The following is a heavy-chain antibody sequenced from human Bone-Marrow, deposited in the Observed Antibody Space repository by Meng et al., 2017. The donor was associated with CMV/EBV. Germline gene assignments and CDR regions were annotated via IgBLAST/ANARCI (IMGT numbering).Heavy chain of an antibody. V-gene: IGHV3-23*01. CDR2: ISGSGGST. J-gene: IGHJ6*02. D-gene: IGHD2-2*01. CDR3: AVVPAAKGSYYYYGMDV. Sequence: GESLKISCAASGFTFSSYAMSWVRQAPGKGLEWVSAISGSGGSTYYADSVKGRFTIARDNSKNTQYLQMNSLRVEDTAVYYCAVVPAAKGSYYYYGMDVWGQGTTVTVSS. CDR1: GFTFSSYA.